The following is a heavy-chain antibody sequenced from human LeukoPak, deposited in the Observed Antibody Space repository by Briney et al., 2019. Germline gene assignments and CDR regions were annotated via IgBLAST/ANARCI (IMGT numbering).Heavy chain of an antibody. J-gene: IGHJ4*02. Sequence: SETLSLTCTVSGGSISSYYWSWIRQPPGKGLEWIGYIYYSGSTNYNPSLKSRVTISVDTSKNQFSLKLSSVTAADTAVYYCARHGYDSSNLDYWGQGTLVTVSS. V-gene: IGHV4-59*08. CDR2: IYYSGST. CDR3: ARHGYDSSNLDY. D-gene: IGHD3-22*01. CDR1: GGSISSYY.